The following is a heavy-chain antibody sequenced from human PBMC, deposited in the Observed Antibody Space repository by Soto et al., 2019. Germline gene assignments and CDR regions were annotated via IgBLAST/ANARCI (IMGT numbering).Heavy chain of an antibody. Sequence: PSETLSLTCTVSGGSISSYYWSWIRQPPGKGLEWIGYIYYSGSTNYNPSLKSRVTISVDTSKNQFSLKLSSVTAADTAVYYCARLLNYYDSSGYLAVDYWGQGTLVTVSS. V-gene: IGHV4-59*08. CDR1: GGSISSYY. D-gene: IGHD3-22*01. CDR2: IYYSGST. CDR3: ARLLNYYDSSGYLAVDY. J-gene: IGHJ4*02.